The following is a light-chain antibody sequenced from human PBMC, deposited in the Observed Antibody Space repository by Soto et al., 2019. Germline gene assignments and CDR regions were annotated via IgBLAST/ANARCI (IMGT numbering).Light chain of an antibody. CDR1: QSVTSSY. CDR2: DVS. Sequence: EIVLTQSPGTLSLSPGERATLSCRGSQSVTSSYLAWYQQKPGQAPSLLIYDVSSRATGIPDRFSGSGSGTDFTLTISRLEPEDFAVYYCQHYGSSVFTFGPGTTVDIK. V-gene: IGKV3-20*01. CDR3: QHYGSSVFT. J-gene: IGKJ3*01.